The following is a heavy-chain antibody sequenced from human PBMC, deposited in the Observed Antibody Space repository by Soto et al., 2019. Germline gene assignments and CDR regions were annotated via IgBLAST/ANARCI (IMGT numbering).Heavy chain of an antibody. CDR1: GGSVTDFY. V-gene: IGHV4-59*02. D-gene: IGHD3-10*01. CDR2: IFHSGSS. CDR3: ARGSTDSYPGSRIFDF. J-gene: IGHJ4*02. Sequence: XETLSLTCTVSGGSVTDFYWSWIRQPPGKRLEWIGYIFHSGSSNYNPSLKSRVTISVDNSKNTLYLQMSSLRAEDSAVYYCARGSTDSYPGSRIFDFWGRGTLVTVSS.